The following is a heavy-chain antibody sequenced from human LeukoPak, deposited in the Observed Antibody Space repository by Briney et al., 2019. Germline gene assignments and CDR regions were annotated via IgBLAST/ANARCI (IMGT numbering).Heavy chain of an antibody. CDR2: IYYTGST. V-gene: IGHV4-61*01. J-gene: IGHJ4*02. D-gene: IGHD3-10*01. Sequence: PSETLSLTCTVSGGSVSSGTYYWSWIRQPPGEGLEWMGYIYYTGSTNYNPSLKSRLTISVDTSKNQFSLKLSSVTAADTAVYYCARRGGSGRSFDYWGQGTLVTVSS. CDR1: GGSVSSGTYY. CDR3: ARRGGSGRSFDY.